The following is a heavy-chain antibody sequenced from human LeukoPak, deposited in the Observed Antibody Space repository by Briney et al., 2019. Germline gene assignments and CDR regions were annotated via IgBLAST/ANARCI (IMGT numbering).Heavy chain of an antibody. Sequence: PGRSLRLSCAASGFTFSSYGMHWVRQAPGKGLEWVAFIRYDGSNKYYADSVKGRFTISRDNSKNTLYLQMNSLRAEDTAVYYCAKGLNSYDSSGYPSWGQGTLVTVSS. V-gene: IGHV3-30*02. CDR1: GFTFSSYG. CDR3: AKGLNSYDSSGYPS. D-gene: IGHD3-22*01. CDR2: IRYDGSNK. J-gene: IGHJ4*02.